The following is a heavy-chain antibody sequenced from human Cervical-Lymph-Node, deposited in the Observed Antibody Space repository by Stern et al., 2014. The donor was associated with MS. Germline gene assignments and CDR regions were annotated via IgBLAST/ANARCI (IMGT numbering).Heavy chain of an antibody. CDR3: ARGIWSFDL. CDR1: GYTFTTYW. V-gene: IGHV5-51*01. Sequence: MQLVQSGAEVKKPGESLAISCECSGYTFTTYWIGWVRQVPGKGLEWMGGIYPGDSDTTYTPSIEGQVTISPDKSSSTASLQWSSLKASDTAVYYCARGIWSFDLWGQGTLVTVSS. J-gene: IGHJ5*02. CDR2: IYPGDSDT. D-gene: IGHD2-15*01.